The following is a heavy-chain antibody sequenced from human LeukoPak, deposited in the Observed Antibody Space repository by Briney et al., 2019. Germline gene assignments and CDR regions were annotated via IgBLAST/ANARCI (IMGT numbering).Heavy chain of an antibody. J-gene: IGHJ6*03. Sequence: ASVKVSCKVSGYTLTELSMHWVRQAPGKGLEWMGGFDPEDGETIYAQKFQGRVTMTEDTSTDTAYMELSSLRSEDTAVYYCATRAVVVPAAKLSLYYYYYYMDVWGKGTTVTVSS. CDR2: FDPEDGET. CDR1: GYTLTELS. CDR3: ATRAVVVPAAKLSLYYYYYYMDV. D-gene: IGHD2-2*01. V-gene: IGHV1-24*01.